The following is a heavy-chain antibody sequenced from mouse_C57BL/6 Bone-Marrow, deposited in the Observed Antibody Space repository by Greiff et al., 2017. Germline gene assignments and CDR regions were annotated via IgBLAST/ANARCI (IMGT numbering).Heavy chain of an antibody. V-gene: IGHV1-50*01. CDR2: IDPSDSYT. D-gene: IGHD1-1*01. J-gene: IGHJ2*01. Sequence: VQLQQPGAELVKPGASVKLSCKASGYTFTSYWMQWVKQRPGQGLEWIGEIDPSDSYTNYNQKFKGKATLTVDTSSSTAYMQLSSLTSEDSAVYYCGNTTRNYFDNWGQGATLTVST. CDR1: GYTFTSYW. CDR3: GNTTRNYFDN.